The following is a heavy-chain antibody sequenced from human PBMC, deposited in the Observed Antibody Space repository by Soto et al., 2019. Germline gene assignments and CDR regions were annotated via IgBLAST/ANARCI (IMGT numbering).Heavy chain of an antibody. CDR2: ISGSGGST. Sequence: GGSLRLSCAASGFTFSSYAMSWVRQAPGKGLEWVSAISGSGGSTYYADSVKGRFTISRDNSKNTLYLQMNSLRAEDTAVYYCAKVQSNSGSSNYYYYYGMDVWGQGTTVTVSS. CDR3: AKVQSNSGSSNYYYYYGMDV. CDR1: GFTFSSYA. D-gene: IGHD3-10*01. V-gene: IGHV3-23*01. J-gene: IGHJ6*02.